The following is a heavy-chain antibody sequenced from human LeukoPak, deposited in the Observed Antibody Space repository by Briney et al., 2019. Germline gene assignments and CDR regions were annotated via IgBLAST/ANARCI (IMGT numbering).Heavy chain of an antibody. CDR3: ATYDSSGYYLADY. J-gene: IGHJ4*02. V-gene: IGHV3-23*01. CDR1: GFTFSSYA. Sequence: GGSLRLSCAASGFTFSSYAMSWVRQAPGKGLEWVSAISGSGGSTYYADSVKGRFTIPRDNSKNTLYLQMNSLRAEDTAVYYCATYDSSGYYLADYWGQGTLVTVSS. CDR2: ISGSGGST. D-gene: IGHD3-22*01.